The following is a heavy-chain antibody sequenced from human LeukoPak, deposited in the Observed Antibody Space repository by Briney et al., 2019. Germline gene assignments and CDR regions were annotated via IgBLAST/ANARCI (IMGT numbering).Heavy chain of an antibody. J-gene: IGHJ4*02. D-gene: IGHD3-22*01. Sequence: GGSLRLSCAASGFTFSSYSMNWVRQAPGKGLEWVSYISSSSSTIYYADSVKGRFTISRDNSKNTLYLQMNSLRAEDTAAYYCAKDNYDSSGYYPFDYWGQGTLVTVSS. V-gene: IGHV3-48*01. CDR1: GFTFSSYS. CDR3: AKDNYDSSGYYPFDY. CDR2: ISSSSSTI.